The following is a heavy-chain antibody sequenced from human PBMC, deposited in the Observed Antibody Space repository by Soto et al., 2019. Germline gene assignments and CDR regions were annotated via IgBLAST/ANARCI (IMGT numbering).Heavy chain of an antibody. CDR2: IRSKGYGGTI. V-gene: IGHV3-49*03. CDR1: GFTFGDYA. Sequence: GGSLRLSCTTSGFTFGDYAMGWFRQAPGKGLEWVGFIRSKGYGGTIEYAASVKGRFTISRDESKGIADLHMNSLKIEDTALYYCARGLWFGELSYAYFDSWGLGTLVTVS. D-gene: IGHD3-10*01. J-gene: IGHJ4*02. CDR3: ARGLWFGELSYAYFDS.